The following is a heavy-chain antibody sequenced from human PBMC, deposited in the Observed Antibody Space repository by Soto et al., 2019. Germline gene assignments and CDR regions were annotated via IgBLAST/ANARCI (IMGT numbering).Heavy chain of an antibody. Sequence: GGSLRLSCAASGFTFSGSAMHWVRQASGKGLEWVGRIRSKANSYATAYAASVKGRFTISRDDSKNTAYLQMNSLKTEDTAVYYCTRIETGYSSSWDYYYGMDVWGQGTTVTVSS. CDR2: IRSKANSYAT. J-gene: IGHJ6*02. D-gene: IGHD6-13*01. CDR3: TRIETGYSSSWDYYYGMDV. V-gene: IGHV3-73*01. CDR1: GFTFSGSA.